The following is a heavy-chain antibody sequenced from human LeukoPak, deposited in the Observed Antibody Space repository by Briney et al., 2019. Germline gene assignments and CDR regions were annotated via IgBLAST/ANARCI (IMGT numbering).Heavy chain of an antibody. CDR1: GFTFSSYW. J-gene: IGHJ4*02. V-gene: IGHV3-7*03. CDR3: AKDISGIAVRGRFDY. CDR2: IKQDGSEK. D-gene: IGHD6-19*01. Sequence: PGGSLRLSCAASGFTFSSYWMSWVRQAPGKGLEWVANIKQDGSEKYYVDSVKGRFTISRDNAKNSLYLQMNSLRAEDTALYYCAKDISGIAVRGRFDYWGQGTLVTVSS.